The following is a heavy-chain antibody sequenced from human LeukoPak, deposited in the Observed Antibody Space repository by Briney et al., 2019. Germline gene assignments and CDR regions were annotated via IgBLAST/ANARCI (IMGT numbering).Heavy chain of an antibody. CDR3: ACHDFWSGYFSLDGYYYMDV. CDR1: GFTFSTYA. D-gene: IGHD3-3*01. V-gene: IGHV3-21*01. CDR2: ISSSSSYI. J-gene: IGHJ6*03. Sequence: GGSLRLSCAASGFTFSTYAMNWVRQAPGKGLEWVSSISSSSSYIYYADSVKGRFTISRDNAKNSLYLQMNSLRAEDTAVYYCACHDFWSGYFSLDGYYYMDVWGKGTTVTVSS.